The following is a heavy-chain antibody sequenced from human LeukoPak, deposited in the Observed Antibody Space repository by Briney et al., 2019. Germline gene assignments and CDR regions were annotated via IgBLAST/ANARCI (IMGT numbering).Heavy chain of an antibody. CDR2: IKSKTDGEMT. CDR1: GFTFTNAW. CDR3: TTDLGTYYHGSQRLIPIDY. Sequence: GGSLRLSCVDSGFTFTNAWMSWVRQAPGKGLEWIGRIKSKTDGEMTNYAEPVRGRFTISRDDSKSAVYLQMNSLKIEDTAVYYCTTDLGTYYHGSQRLIPIDYWGQGTLVTVSS. D-gene: IGHD3-10*01. J-gene: IGHJ4*02. V-gene: IGHV3-15*01.